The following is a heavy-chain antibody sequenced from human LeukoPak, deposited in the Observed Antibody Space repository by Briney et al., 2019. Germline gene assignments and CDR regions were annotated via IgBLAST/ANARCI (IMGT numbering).Heavy chain of an antibody. Sequence: GGSLRLSCAASGFTFSNYGMHWVRQAPGKGLEWVAVISVDGSKKYYADSVKGRFSISRDNSKNTVSLQMNSLRPEDTAVYYCAKGYSSGWYYFDYWGQGTLVTVSS. D-gene: IGHD6-19*01. CDR1: GFTFSNYG. CDR2: ISVDGSKK. CDR3: AKGYSSGWYYFDY. V-gene: IGHV3-30*18. J-gene: IGHJ4*02.